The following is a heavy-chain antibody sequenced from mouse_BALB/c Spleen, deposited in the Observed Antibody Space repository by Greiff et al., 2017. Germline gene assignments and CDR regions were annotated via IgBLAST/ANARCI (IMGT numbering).Heavy chain of an antibody. J-gene: IGHJ4*01. CDR3: ASMGLDYAMDY. V-gene: IGHV3-6*02. Sequence: EVQLQESGPGLVKPSQSLSLTCSVTGYSITSGYYWNWIRQFPGNKLEWMGYISYDGSNNYNPSLKNRISITRDTSKNQFFLKLNSVTTEDTATYYCASMGLDYAMDYWGQGTSVTVSS. D-gene: IGHD4-1*01. CDR2: ISYDGSN. CDR1: GYSITSGYY.